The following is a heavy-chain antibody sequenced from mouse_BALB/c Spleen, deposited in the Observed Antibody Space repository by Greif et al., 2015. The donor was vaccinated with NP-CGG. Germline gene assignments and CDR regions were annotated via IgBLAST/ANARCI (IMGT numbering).Heavy chain of an antibody. V-gene: IGHV7-3*02. Sequence: DVMLVESGGGLVQPGGSLRLSCATSGFTFTDYYMSWVRQPPGKALEWLGFIRNKANGYTTEYSASVKGRFTISRDNSQSIRFLQRNTLRAEDSASYYCARGGPGWFAFWGQGTLVTVSA. J-gene: IGHJ3*01. CDR1: GFTFTDYY. CDR2: IRNKANGYTT. CDR3: ARGGPGWFAF.